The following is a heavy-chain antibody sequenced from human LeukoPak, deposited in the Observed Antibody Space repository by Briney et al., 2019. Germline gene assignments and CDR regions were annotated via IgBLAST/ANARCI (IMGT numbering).Heavy chain of an antibody. Sequence: ASVKVSCKASGYTFTSYDINWVRQATGQGLEWMGWMNPNSGNTGYEQKFQGRVTLTRNTSISTAYMERSSLGSEDTAEYYFASEPNDYYDSSGYYMDVWGKGTTITVSS. J-gene: IGHJ6*03. CDR1: GYTFTSYD. CDR3: ASEPNDYYDSSGYYMDV. D-gene: IGHD3-22*01. CDR2: MNPNSGNT. V-gene: IGHV1-8*03.